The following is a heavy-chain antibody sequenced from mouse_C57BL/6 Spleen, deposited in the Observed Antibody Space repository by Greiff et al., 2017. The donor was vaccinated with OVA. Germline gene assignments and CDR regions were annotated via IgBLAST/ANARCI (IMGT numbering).Heavy chain of an antibody. J-gene: IGHJ2*01. D-gene: IGHD2-5*01. CDR2: IDPSDSYT. CDR1: GYTFTSYW. V-gene: IGHV1-69*01. CDR3: ARRGYYSNWGYYFDY. Sequence: VQLQQPGAELVMPGASVKLSCKASGYTFTSYWMPWVKQRPGQGLEWIGEIDPSDSYTNYNQKFKGKSTLTVDKSSSTAYMQLSSLTSEDSAIYYCARRGYYSNWGYYFDYWGQGTTLTVSS.